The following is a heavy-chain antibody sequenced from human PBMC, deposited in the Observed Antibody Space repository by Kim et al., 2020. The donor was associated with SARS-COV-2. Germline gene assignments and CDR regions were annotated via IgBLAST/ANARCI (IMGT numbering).Heavy chain of an antibody. J-gene: IGHJ2*01. Sequence: SETLSLTCTVSGGSISSYYWSWIRQPPGKGLEWIGYIYYSGSTNYNPSLKSRVTISVDTSKNQFSLKLSSVTAADTAVYYCARGGLVGWYFDLWGRGTLVTVSS. CDR3: ARGGLVGWYFDL. CDR1: GGSISSYY. V-gene: IGHV4-59*01. D-gene: IGHD6-19*01. CDR2: IYYSGST.